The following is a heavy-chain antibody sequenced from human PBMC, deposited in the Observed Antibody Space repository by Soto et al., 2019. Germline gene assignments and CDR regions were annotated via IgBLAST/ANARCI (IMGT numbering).Heavy chain of an antibody. CDR1: GFTFTNAW. J-gene: IGHJ4*02. Sequence: PGGSLRLSCAASGFTFTNAWMNWVRQAPGKGLEWVGHIKSETDGATTDYAAPVKGRFTISRDDSKNTLYLQMNSLNTEDTAVYYCTTDFYGSGTNWGQGTLVTVSS. CDR2: IKSETDGATT. D-gene: IGHD3-10*01. V-gene: IGHV3-15*07. CDR3: TTDFYGSGTN.